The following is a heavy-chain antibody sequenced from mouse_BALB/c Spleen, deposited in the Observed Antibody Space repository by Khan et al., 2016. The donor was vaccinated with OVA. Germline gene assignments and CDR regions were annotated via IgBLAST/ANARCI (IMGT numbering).Heavy chain of an antibody. CDR3: ARWFAY. CDR2: INYSGGT. CDR1: GYSITSDYA. J-gene: IGHJ3*01. V-gene: IGHV3-2*02. Sequence: EVQLQESGPGLVKPSQSLSLTCTVTGYSITSDYAWNWIRQFPGNKLEWMGYINYSGGTSYLPSLESRISITRDTSKNQFFLQLNSVTTEDSATYYCARWFAYWGQGTLVTVS.